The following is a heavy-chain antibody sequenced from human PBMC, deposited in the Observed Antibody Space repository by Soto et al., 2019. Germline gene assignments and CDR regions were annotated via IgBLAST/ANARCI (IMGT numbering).Heavy chain of an antibody. CDR2: ISYNGGSI. V-gene: IGHV3-9*01. D-gene: IGHD1-20*01. Sequence: EVQLVESGGGLVQPGRSLRLSCVASGFTFDDYAMHWVRQAPGKGLEWVSGISYNGGSIGYADSVRGRVTISRDNAKNSLYLQMNSLRAEDTALYYCAKGPSITGTSIHYWGQGTLVTVSS. J-gene: IGHJ4*02. CDR1: GFTFDDYA. CDR3: AKGPSITGTSIHY.